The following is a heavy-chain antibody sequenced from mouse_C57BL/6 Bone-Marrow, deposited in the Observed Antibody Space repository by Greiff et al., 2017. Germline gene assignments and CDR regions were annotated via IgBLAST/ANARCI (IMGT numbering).Heavy chain of an antibody. J-gene: IGHJ2*01. V-gene: IGHV1-54*01. CDR2: INPGSGGT. CDR1: GYAFTNYL. Sequence: VQLQQSGAELVRPGTSVKVSCKASGYAFTNYLIEWVKQRPGRGLEWIGVINPGSGGTNYNEKFKGKATLTADKSSSTAYMQLSSLTSEDSAVYFCARLRCYCDYWGQGTTLTVSS. CDR3: ARLRCYCDY.